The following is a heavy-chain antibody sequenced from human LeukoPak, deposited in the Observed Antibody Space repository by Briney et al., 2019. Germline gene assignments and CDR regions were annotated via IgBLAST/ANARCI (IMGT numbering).Heavy chain of an antibody. V-gene: IGHV4-59*08. J-gene: IGHJ5*02. CDR3: ARFDIIGYCSGGSCYSGFDP. CDR1: GGSISSYY. D-gene: IGHD2-15*01. Sequence: PSETLSLTCTVSGGSISSYYWSWIRQPPGKGLEWIGYIYYSGSTNYNPSLKSRVTISVDTSKNQFSLKLSSVTAADTAVYYCARFDIIGYCSGGSCYSGFDPWGQGTLVTVSS. CDR2: IYYSGST.